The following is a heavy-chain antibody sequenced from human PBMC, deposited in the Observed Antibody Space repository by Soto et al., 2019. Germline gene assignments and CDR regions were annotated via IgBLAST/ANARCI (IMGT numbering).Heavy chain of an antibody. Sequence: SETLSLTCTVSGGSISSGGYYWSWIRQHPGKGLEWIGYIYYSGSTYYNPSLKSRVTVSVDTSKNQFSLKLSSVTAADTAVYYCARAEIDWLFWFDPWGQRTLVTVSS. D-gene: IGHD3-9*01. CDR1: GGSISSGGYY. J-gene: IGHJ5*02. V-gene: IGHV4-31*03. CDR2: IYYSGST. CDR3: ARAEIDWLFWFDP.